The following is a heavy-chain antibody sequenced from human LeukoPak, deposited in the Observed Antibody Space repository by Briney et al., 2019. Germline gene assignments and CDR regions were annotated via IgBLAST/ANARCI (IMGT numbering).Heavy chain of an antibody. CDR1: GFTFSSYS. CDR2: ISSSSSYI. Sequence: PGGSLRLSCAASGFTFSSYSMNWVRQAPGKGLEWVSSISSSSSYIYYADSVKGRFTISRDNAKNSLYLQMNSLRAEDTAVYYCARDINYYDSSGYYHDAFDIWGQGTMVTVSS. D-gene: IGHD3-22*01. CDR3: ARDINYYDSSGYYHDAFDI. V-gene: IGHV3-21*01. J-gene: IGHJ3*02.